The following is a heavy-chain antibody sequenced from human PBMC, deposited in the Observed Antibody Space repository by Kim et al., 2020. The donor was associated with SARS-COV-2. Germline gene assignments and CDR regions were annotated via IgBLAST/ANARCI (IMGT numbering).Heavy chain of an antibody. CDR3: ASVISSTVTADY. CDR1: GGSFSRYY. Sequence: SETLSLTCAVYGGSFSRYYWSWIRQPPGKGLEWIGEINRSGSTKYNPSLESRVTISVDTSKNQFSLKLISVTAADTALYFCASVISSTVTADYWGQGILVTVSS. J-gene: IGHJ4*02. V-gene: IGHV4-34*01. CDR2: INRSGST. D-gene: IGHD4-4*01.